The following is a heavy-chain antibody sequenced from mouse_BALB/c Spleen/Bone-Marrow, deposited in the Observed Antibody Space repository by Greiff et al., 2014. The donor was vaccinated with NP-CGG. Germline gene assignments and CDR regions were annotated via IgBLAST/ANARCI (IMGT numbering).Heavy chain of an antibody. CDR3: TSYGNAMDY. J-gene: IGHJ4*01. CDR1: GYTFTSYW. D-gene: IGHD2-1*01. V-gene: IGHV1S22*01. Sequence: LQQSGSELVRPGASVKLSCKASGYTFTSYWMHWVKQRPGQGLEWIGNIYPGSGSTNYDEKFKSKATLTVDTSSSTAYMQLSSLTSEDSAVYYCTSYGNAMDYWGQGTPVTVSS. CDR2: IYPGSGST.